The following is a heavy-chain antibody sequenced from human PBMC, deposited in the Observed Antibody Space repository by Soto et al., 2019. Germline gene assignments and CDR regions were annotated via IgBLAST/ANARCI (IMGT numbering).Heavy chain of an antibody. V-gene: IGHV1-69*13. D-gene: IGHD3-22*01. CDR3: ARGRSTYYYDGSAFFDY. CDR1: GDTFSSFD. J-gene: IGHJ4*02. Sequence: SVKVSCKASGDTFSSFDISWVRQAPGQGLEWMGGIIPIFGTPYYAQNFQGRVTITADESTSTAYLELSSLRSEDTAVYYCARGRSTYYYDGSAFFDYWGQGTLVTVSS. CDR2: IIPIFGTP.